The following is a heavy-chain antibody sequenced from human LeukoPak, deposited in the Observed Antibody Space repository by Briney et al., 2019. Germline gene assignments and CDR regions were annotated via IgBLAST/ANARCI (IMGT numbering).Heavy chain of an antibody. V-gene: IGHV3-30-3*01. Sequence: GSSLRLSCAASGFIFGSYAMHWVRQAPGRGLEWVAVISYDGSNKYYADSVKGRFTISRDNSRNTLYLQMNSLRPEDTAVYYCARRTLAYCSGDCYSSPDYWGQGTLVTVSS. CDR3: ARRTLAYCSGDCYSSPDY. CDR1: GFIFGSYA. CDR2: ISYDGSNK. J-gene: IGHJ4*02. D-gene: IGHD2-21*02.